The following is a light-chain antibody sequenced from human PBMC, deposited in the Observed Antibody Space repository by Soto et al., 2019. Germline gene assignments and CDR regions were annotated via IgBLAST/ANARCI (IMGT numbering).Light chain of an antibody. Sequence: GDRVPITCRASQRISSWLAWYQQKPGKAPKLLIYEASILQSGVPSRFSGSGSGTEFTLTISGLQADDFATYYCQHFLTYPLTFGGGTKVDI. V-gene: IGKV1-5*03. CDR2: EAS. CDR3: QHFLTYPLT. J-gene: IGKJ4*01. CDR1: QRISSW.